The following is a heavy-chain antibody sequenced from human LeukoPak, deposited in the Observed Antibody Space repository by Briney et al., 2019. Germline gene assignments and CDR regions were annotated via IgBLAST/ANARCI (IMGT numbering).Heavy chain of an antibody. CDR3: ARGAKWAYYFDY. V-gene: IGHV3-74*01. Sequence: PGGSLRLSCAASAFTFNTYWMHWVRQVPGRGLEWVSRINGDESSTNCADSVKGRFTISRDNAKDTLYLHMNSLTAEDTAVYYCARGAKWAYYFDYWGQGTLVIVSS. D-gene: IGHD1-26*01. CDR2: INGDESST. CDR1: AFTFNTYW. J-gene: IGHJ4*02.